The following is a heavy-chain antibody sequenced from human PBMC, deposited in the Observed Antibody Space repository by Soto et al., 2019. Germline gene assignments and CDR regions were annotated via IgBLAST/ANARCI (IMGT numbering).Heavy chain of an antibody. J-gene: IGHJ4*03. V-gene: IGHV5-10-1*01. CDR1: GYSFNSYW. D-gene: IGHD2-15*01. Sequence: GAALKISWKGSGYSFNSYWISWVRQMPGEGQEWMGRIDPSDSYTNYSPSFQGHVTISADKSISTAYLQWSSLKASDTAMYYCARLIPDIVVVDAATNNDHWGQGAMVTVSS. CDR3: ARLIPDIVVVDAATNNDH. CDR2: IDPSDSYT.